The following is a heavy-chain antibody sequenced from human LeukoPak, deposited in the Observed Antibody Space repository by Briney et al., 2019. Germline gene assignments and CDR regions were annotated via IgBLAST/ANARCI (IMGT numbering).Heavy chain of an antibody. Sequence: PSETLSLTCTVSGGSISSSSYYWGWIRQPPGKGLEWIGEINHSGSTNYNPSLKSRVTISVDTSKNQFSLKLSSVTAADTAVYYCARGFSSSHYQWHYWGQGTLVTVSS. CDR1: GGSISSSSYY. CDR2: INHSGST. J-gene: IGHJ4*02. V-gene: IGHV4-39*07. D-gene: IGHD6-19*01. CDR3: ARGFSSSHYQWHY.